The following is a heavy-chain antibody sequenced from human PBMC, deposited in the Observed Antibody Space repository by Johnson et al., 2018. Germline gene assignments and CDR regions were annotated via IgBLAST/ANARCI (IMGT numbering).Heavy chain of an antibody. J-gene: IGHJ1*01. D-gene: IGHD3-22*01. CDR3: AYSDHYSDISGYAAYFQH. V-gene: IGHV3-23*04. CDR1: GFTFSSFA. Sequence: LVESGGGLVQPGGSLRLSCAASGFTFSSFAMSWVRLAPGKGLEWVSTITGTGGSTYFADSVKGRFTISRDNSKNTLYMQMNSLRAEDMAVYYCAYSDHYSDISGYAAYFQHWGQGTLVTVSS. CDR2: ITGTGGST.